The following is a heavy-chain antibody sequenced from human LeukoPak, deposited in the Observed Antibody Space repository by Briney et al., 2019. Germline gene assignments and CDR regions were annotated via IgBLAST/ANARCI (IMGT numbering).Heavy chain of an antibody. CDR1: GYTFTNYA. J-gene: IGHJ6*03. CDR2: INAANGHT. V-gene: IGHV1-3*03. Sequence: GASVKVSCKASGYTFTNYAIHWVRQAPGQRFEWMGWINAANGHTKYSQEFQDRITITRDTSATTAYMELSNLRSEDMARYYCARGRGPPNTNRDFYFYYYMDVWGTGTTVAVSS. D-gene: IGHD3-10*01. CDR3: ARGRGPPNTNRDFYFYYYMDV.